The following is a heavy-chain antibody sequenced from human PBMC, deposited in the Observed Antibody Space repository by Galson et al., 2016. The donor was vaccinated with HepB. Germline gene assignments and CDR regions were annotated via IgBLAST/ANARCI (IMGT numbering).Heavy chain of an antibody. CDR3: AGTFRGGY. CDR1: GASMNSYY. D-gene: IGHD3-16*01. V-gene: IGHV4-59*01. Sequence: SETLSLTCSVSGASMNSYYWSWIRQPPGKGLEWIGYIHLSRGTNYGPSLTSRVTISLDTSKNQFSLKLTSVTAADTAVYYCAGTFRGGYWGQGILVTVSS. J-gene: IGHJ4*02. CDR2: IHLSRGT.